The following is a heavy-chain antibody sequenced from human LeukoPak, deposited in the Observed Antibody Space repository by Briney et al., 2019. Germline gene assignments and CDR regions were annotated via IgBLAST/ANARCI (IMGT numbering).Heavy chain of an antibody. D-gene: IGHD6-19*01. CDR2: ISGSGGST. V-gene: IGHV3-23*01. Sequence: GGSLRLSCAASGFTFSSYAMSWVRQAPGKGLEWVSAISGSGGSTYYADSVKGRFTISRDYSKNTLYLQMNSLRAADTAVYYCAKDQAASGWYSPVGYWGQGTLVTVSS. CDR3: AKDQAASGWYSPVGY. CDR1: GFTFSSYA. J-gene: IGHJ4*02.